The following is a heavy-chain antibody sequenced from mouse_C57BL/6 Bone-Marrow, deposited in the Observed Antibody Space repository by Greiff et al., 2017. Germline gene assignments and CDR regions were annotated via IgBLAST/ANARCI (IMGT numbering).Heavy chain of an antibody. D-gene: IGHD1-1*01. CDR1: GYTFTGYW. CDR3: ARDRHYYGSSYPWYFDV. V-gene: IGHV1-9*01. Sequence: QVQLKESGAELMKPGASVKLSCKATGYTFTGYWIEWVKQRPGHGLEWIGEILPGSGSTNYNEKFKGKATFTADTSSNTAYMQLSSLTTEDSAIYYCARDRHYYGSSYPWYFDVWGTGTTVTVSS. J-gene: IGHJ1*03. CDR2: ILPGSGST.